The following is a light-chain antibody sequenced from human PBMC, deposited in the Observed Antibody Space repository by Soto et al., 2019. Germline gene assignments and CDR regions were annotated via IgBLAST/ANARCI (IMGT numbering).Light chain of an antibody. V-gene: IGKV1-33*01. CDR2: DAS. CDR3: QQYHSLPFT. J-gene: IGKJ3*01. Sequence: DIQMTQSPSSLSASVGDRVTITCRASQSISSYLNWYHQKPGKAPKFLIYDASYLGTGVPSRFSGSGSGTDFTFTISGLQPEDIGTYYCQQYHSLPFTFGPGTKVDIK. CDR1: QSISSY.